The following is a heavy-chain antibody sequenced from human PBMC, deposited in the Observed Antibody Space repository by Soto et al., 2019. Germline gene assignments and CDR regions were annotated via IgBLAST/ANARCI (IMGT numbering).Heavy chain of an antibody. D-gene: IGHD3-22*01. V-gene: IGHV5-10-1*01. CDR1: GYSFAGYW. CDR2: IDPSDSQT. J-gene: IGHJ4*02. Sequence: PGESLKISCKESGYSFAGYWITWLRQKRWKCLEWMGRIDPSDSQTYYSPSFRGHVTISVTKSITTVFLQWSSLRASDTAMYYCARQIYDSDTGPNFQYYFDSWGQGTPVTVSS. CDR3: ARQIYDSDTGPNFQYYFDS.